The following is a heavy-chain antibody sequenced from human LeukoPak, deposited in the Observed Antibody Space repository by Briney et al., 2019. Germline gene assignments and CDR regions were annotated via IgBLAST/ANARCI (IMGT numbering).Heavy chain of an antibody. CDR2: ISNSGST. CDR1: GGSISSGIYY. CDR3: ARYEVGSSWAQAFDM. Sequence: PSQTLSLTCTVSGGSISSGIYYWSWIRQPPGKGLEWIGFISNSGSTNYNPSLKSRVTISIDTSKRQFSLKLSSVTAADTAVYYCARYEVGSSWAQAFDMWGQGTMVTVSS. V-gene: IGHV4-61*01. D-gene: IGHD6-13*01. J-gene: IGHJ3*02.